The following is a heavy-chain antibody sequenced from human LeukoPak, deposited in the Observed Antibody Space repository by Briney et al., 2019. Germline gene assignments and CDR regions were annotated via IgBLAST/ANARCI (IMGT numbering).Heavy chain of an antibody. D-gene: IGHD2-21*02. CDR2: ISYDGSNK. J-gene: IGHJ3*02. Sequence: PGGCLRLSCAASGFTFSSYGMHWVRQAPGKGLEWVAVISYDGSNKYYADSVKGRFTISRDNSKNTLYLQMNSLRAEDTAVYYCANDKISYCGGDCYSGRDAFDIWGQGTMVTVSS. CDR1: GFTFSSYG. CDR3: ANDKISYCGGDCYSGRDAFDI. V-gene: IGHV3-30*18.